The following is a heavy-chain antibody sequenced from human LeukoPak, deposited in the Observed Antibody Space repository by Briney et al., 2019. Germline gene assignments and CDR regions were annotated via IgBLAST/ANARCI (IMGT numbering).Heavy chain of an antibody. D-gene: IGHD1/OR15-1a*01. V-gene: IGHV4-38-2*01. J-gene: IGHJ4*02. Sequence: PSGTLSLTCAVSGYSISSGYYWGWIRQPPGKGLEWIGSIYHSGSTYYNPSLKSRVTISVDTSKNQFSLKLSSVTAADTAVYYCARGGQQFDYWGQGTLVTVSS. CDR3: ARGGQQFDY. CDR2: IYHSGST. CDR1: GYSISSGYY.